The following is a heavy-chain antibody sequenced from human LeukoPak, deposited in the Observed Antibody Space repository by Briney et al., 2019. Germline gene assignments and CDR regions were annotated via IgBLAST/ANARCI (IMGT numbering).Heavy chain of an antibody. CDR2: INPNSGGT. Sequence: ASVKVSCKAAGYTFTGYYMFWVRQAPGQGLEWMGRINPNSGGTNYAQKFQGRVTMTRDTSISTAYMELSRLRSDDTAVYYCAKGYCSGGSCYSVENWFDPWGQGTLVTVSS. J-gene: IGHJ5*02. CDR3: AKGYCSGGSCYSVENWFDP. V-gene: IGHV1-2*06. D-gene: IGHD2-15*01. CDR1: GYTFTGYY.